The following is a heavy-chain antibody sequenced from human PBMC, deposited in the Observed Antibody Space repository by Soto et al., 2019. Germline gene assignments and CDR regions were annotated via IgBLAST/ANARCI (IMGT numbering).Heavy chain of an antibody. CDR2: ISAYKTNI. V-gene: IGHV1-18*03. CDR1: GYTFPNYG. CDR3: ARHVDGSGAYYTDF. D-gene: IGHD3-10*01. J-gene: IGHJ4*02. Sequence: QVQLVQSGAEVKKPGASVKVSCKASGYTFPNYGITWVRQAPGQGLEWMGWISAYKTNIKYAQKFQGRVTLTTDTSTSTAYKELLSLSSDEIVIYYCARHVDGSGAYYTDFWGKVTLVTSSS.